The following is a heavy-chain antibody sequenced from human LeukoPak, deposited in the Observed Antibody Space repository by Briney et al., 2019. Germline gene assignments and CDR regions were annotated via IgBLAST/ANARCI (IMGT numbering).Heavy chain of an antibody. V-gene: IGHV3-30-3*01. J-gene: IGHJ4*02. D-gene: IGHD2-21*01. Sequence: GRSLRLSCAASGFTFSSYAMHWVRQAPGKGLEWVAVISYDGSNKYYADSVKGRFTISRDNSKNTLYLQMNSLRAEDTAVYYCANVNSFWGQGTLVTVSS. CDR2: ISYDGSNK. CDR3: ANVNSF. CDR1: GFTFSSYA.